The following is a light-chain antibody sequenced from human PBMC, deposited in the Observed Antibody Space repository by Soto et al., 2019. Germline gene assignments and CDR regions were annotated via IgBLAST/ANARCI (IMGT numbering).Light chain of an antibody. J-gene: IGLJ3*02. CDR1: NIGTKN. V-gene: IGLV3-9*01. Sequence: SYELTQPLSVSVALGQTATITCGGNNIGTKNVHWYQQKPGQAPVLVIYRDTDRPSGIPERFSGSNSGNTATLTISRAQAGDEADYYCQXWDSSGVFGGGTKLTVL. CDR2: RDT. CDR3: QXWDSSGV.